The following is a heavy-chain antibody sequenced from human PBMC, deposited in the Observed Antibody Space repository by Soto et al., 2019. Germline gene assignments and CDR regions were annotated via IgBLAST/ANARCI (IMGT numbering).Heavy chain of an antibody. J-gene: IGHJ4*02. Sequence: SETLSLTCTVSGGSVSSGSYYWSWIRQPPGKGLEWIGYIYYSGSTNYNPSLKSRVTISVDTSKNQFSLKLSSVTAADTAVYYCARAEWELLRAYWGQGTLVTVSS. CDR2: IYYSGST. D-gene: IGHD1-26*01. CDR1: GGSVSSGSYY. V-gene: IGHV4-61*01. CDR3: ARAEWELLRAY.